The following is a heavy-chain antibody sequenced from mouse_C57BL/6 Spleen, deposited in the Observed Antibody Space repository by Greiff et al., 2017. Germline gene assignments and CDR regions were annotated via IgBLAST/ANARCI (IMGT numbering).Heavy chain of an antibody. Sequence: QVQLQQSGAGLVRPGTSVKVSCKASGYAFTNYLIEWVQQRPGQGLEWIGVINPGSGGTNSNEKFKGKATLTADKSSSTADIPLSSLTSEDSAVYVCARDGGYGPARDYWGQGTSVTVSS. CDR2: INPGSGGT. J-gene: IGHJ4*01. D-gene: IGHD2-2*01. V-gene: IGHV1-54*01. CDR3: ARDGGYGPARDY. CDR1: GYAFTNYL.